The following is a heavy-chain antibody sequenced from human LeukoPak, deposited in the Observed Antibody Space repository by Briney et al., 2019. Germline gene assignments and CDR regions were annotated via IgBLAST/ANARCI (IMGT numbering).Heavy chain of an antibody. J-gene: IGHJ6*02. D-gene: IGHD2-2*02. CDR2: ISGDGGST. CDR3: AKDLTCSRTSCYTNYYYYGMDV. CDR1: GDTFDVYA. Sequence: GGCLRVSCAAPGDTFDVYAMRWGREGLGRRLGWVSLISGDGGSTNYAESVKGRFTISRGNSKNSLYLQMNSLRTEDTALYYCAKDLTCSRTSCYTNYYYYGMDVWGQGTTVTVSS. V-gene: IGHV3-43*02.